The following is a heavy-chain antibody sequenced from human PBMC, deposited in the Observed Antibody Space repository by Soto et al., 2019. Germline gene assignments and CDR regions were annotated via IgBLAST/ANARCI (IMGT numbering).Heavy chain of an antibody. CDR3: ARHGGDVVMVRD. CDR1: GGSPGDVY. D-gene: IGHD2-15*01. Sequence: QVKLQESGRGLVKPSETLSLSCTVSGGSPGDVYWTWIRQPPGKEMEWIGYISTTGVTNYSPSLKSRVTMSTDTSKNQFSLNLSSVTAADTAIYFCARHGGDVVMVRDWGQGIQVTVSS. CDR2: ISTTGVT. V-gene: IGHV4-59*08. J-gene: IGHJ4*02.